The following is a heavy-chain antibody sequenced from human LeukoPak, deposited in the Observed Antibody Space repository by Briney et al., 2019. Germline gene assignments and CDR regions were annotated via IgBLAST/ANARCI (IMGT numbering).Heavy chain of an antibody. Sequence: GGSLRLSCAASGFTFSSYGMHWVRQAPGKGLEWVAVISYDESNKYFADSVKGRFTISRDNPKNTLYLQMNSPRPEDTAVYYCAKSTTVTTQQRGYFDYWGQGTLVTVSS. CDR3: AKSTTVTTQQRGYFDY. CDR1: GFTFSSYG. D-gene: IGHD4-11*01. J-gene: IGHJ4*02. CDR2: ISYDESNK. V-gene: IGHV3-30*18.